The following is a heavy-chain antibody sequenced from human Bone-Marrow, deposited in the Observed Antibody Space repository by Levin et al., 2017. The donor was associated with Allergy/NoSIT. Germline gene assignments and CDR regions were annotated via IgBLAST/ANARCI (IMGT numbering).Heavy chain of an antibody. CDR1: GFIFSDFY. CDR3: ARGSDQYYDSSGYFHS. Sequence: GGSLRLSCAASGFIFSDFYMSWIRQAPGRGLEWVSYISGSTHTIYYADSVKGRFTISRDNADNSLYLEMNNLRGDDTAVYYCARGSDQYYDSSGYFHSWGQGTLVTVSS. D-gene: IGHD3-22*01. CDR2: ISGSTHTI. J-gene: IGHJ4*02. V-gene: IGHV3-11*01.